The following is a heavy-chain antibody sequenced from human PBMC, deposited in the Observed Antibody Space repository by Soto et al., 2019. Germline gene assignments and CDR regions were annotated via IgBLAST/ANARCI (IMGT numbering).Heavy chain of an antibody. D-gene: IGHD2-15*01. Sequence: QVQLVQSGAEVKKPGSSVKVSCKASGGTFSTHAIIWVRQAPGHGLEWMGGIIPISGTRYYTQKFQGRVTITADESTSTAFMELSSLKSEDTAVFYCARGYCSGGNCYSGMDVWGQGTMVTVSS. V-gene: IGHV1-69*01. J-gene: IGHJ6*02. CDR3: ARGYCSGGNCYSGMDV. CDR2: IIPISGTR. CDR1: GGTFSTHA.